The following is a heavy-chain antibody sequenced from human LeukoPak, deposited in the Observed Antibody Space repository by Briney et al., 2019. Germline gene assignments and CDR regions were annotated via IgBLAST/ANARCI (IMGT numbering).Heavy chain of an antibody. CDR3: VRVVLYGSGSLL. Sequence: PGGSLRLSCAASGFTFSIYEMSWVRQAPGKGLEWVSAISGSGGSTYYADSVKGRFTISRDNAKSTLYLQMNSLRAEDTAVYYCVRVVLYGSGSLLWGQGTLVTVSS. D-gene: IGHD3-10*01. CDR1: GFTFSIYE. J-gene: IGHJ4*02. CDR2: ISGSGGST. V-gene: IGHV3-23*01.